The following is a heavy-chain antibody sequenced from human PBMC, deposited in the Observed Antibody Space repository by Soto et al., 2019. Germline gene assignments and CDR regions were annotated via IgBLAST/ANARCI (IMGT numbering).Heavy chain of an antibody. CDR2: IFYSGST. D-gene: IGHD1-1*01. Sequence: QVQLQESGPGLVKPSETLSLTCTVSGGSISSYYWSWIRQPPGKGLEWIGYIFYSGSTNYNPSLKSRVTISVDTSKNQSSLKLSSVTAADTAVYYCAREGTTVDSYYYYALDVWGQGTTVTVSS. V-gene: IGHV4-59*01. J-gene: IGHJ6*02. CDR3: AREGTTVDSYYYYALDV. CDR1: GGSISSYY.